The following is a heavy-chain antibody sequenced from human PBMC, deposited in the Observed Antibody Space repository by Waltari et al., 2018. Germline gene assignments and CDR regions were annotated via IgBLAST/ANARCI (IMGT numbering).Heavy chain of an antibody. CDR3: TRGTAGWY. CDR2: IRRNFYGGKT. V-gene: IGHV3-49*04. CDR1: GFNFGAVA. D-gene: IGHD6-19*01. Sequence: EVQLVESGGGLAQPGRSLRLSCRGSGFNFGAVAISWVRQAPGKGHQWVAMIRRNFYGGKTKYDSSVKGRFTVSRNDSKSIAYMQMTSLKVQDTGIYYCTRGTAGWYWGQGILVTVSS. J-gene: IGHJ4*02.